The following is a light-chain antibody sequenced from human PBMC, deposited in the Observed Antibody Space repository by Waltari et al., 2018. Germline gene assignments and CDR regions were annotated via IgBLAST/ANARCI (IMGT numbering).Light chain of an antibody. CDR1: SSDVGGYDY. J-gene: IGLJ1*01. CDR2: DVS. CDR3: SSYSSSSTLYV. V-gene: IGLV2-14*03. Sequence: QSALTQPASVSGSPGQSITIFCAGTSSDVGGYDYAPWYHQHPGKAPELIIYDVSNRPSGVSDRFSGSKSGNTASLTISGLQADDEADYYCSSYSSSSTLYVFGTGTKVTV.